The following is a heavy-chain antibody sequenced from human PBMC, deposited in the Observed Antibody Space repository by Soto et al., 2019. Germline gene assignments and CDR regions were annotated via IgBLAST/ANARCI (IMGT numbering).Heavy chain of an antibody. CDR3: AKPPDYNWNDY. D-gene: IGHD1-20*01. CDR1: QFTVSTSY. V-gene: IGHV3-66*04. CDR2: IYSGGNT. Sequence: GGSLRLSCAASQFTVSTSYMSWVRQAPGKGLEWVSVIYSGGNTYYADSVKGRFTISRDTSMNTLYLQMNSLRAEDTAVYYCAKPPDYNWNDYWAQGTQVTVSS. J-gene: IGHJ4*02.